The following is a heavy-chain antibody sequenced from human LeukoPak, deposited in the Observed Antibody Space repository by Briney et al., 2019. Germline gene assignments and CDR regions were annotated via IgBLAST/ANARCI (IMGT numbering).Heavy chain of an antibody. CDR1: GGSISSGGYS. CDR2: IYHSGST. J-gene: IGHJ6*02. Sequence: SETLSLTCADSGGSISSGGYSGSWIRQPPGKGLEWIGYIYHSGSTYYNPSLKSRVTISVDRSKNQFSLKLSSVTAADTAVYYCARGAVLVGMDVWGQGTTVTVSS. V-gene: IGHV4-30-2*01. CDR3: ARGAVLVGMDV.